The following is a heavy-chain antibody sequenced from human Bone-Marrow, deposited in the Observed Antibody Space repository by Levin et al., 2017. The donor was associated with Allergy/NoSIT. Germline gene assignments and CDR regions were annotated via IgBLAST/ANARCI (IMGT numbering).Heavy chain of an antibody. CDR2: IKQDGSEK. D-gene: IGHD3-10*01. J-gene: IGHJ4*02. Sequence: ETLSLTCAASGFTFSSNWMSWVRQAPGKGLEWVANIKQDGSEKYYVDSVKGRFIISRDNAKNSLYLQMNSLRAEDTAVYYCVASGRYWNLDYWGQGTLVTVSS. CDR1: GFTFSSNW. CDR3: VASGRYWNLDY. V-gene: IGHV3-7*02.